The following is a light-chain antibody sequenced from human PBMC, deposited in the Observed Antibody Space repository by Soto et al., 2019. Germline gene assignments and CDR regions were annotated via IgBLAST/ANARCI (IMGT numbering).Light chain of an antibody. Sequence: EIVLTQSPGTLSLSPGERATLSCRASQSVSSSYLAWYQQKPGQAPRLLIYGASSWATGIPDRFIGSGSGTDFTLTISRLEPEDFAVYYYQQYCSSPRTFGQGTKVEIK. V-gene: IGKV3-20*01. CDR3: QQYCSSPRT. J-gene: IGKJ1*01. CDR2: GAS. CDR1: QSVSSSY.